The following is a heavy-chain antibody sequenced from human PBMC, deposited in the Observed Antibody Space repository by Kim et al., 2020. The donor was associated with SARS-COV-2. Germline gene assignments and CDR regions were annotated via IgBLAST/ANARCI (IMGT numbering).Heavy chain of an antibody. J-gene: IGHJ4*02. D-gene: IGHD2-2*01. Sequence: YSNPTLKSRVSISLDTSKNQFSMKLTSVTAADTAVYYCARRRAPAGLFDYWGQGTLVTVSS. CDR3: ARRRAPAGLFDY. V-gene: IGHV4-31*02.